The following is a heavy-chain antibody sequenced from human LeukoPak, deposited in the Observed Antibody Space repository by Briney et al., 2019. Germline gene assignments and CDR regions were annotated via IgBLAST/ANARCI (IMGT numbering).Heavy chain of an antibody. CDR3: AGGYSGYDLRVLYYYYMDV. CDR1: GVSFSGYY. D-gene: IGHD5-12*01. V-gene: IGHV4-34*01. Sequence: SETLSLTCAVYGVSFSGYYWRWLRQPPGKGLEWIGEINHSGSTNYNPSLKRRVDISVATSKNQFSLKPSSVTAADTAVYYCAGGYSGYDLRVLYYYYMDVWGNGTTVTVSS. CDR2: INHSGST. J-gene: IGHJ6*03.